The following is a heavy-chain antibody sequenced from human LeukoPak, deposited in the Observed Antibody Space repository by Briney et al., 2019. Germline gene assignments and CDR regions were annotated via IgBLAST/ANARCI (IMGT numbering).Heavy chain of an antibody. D-gene: IGHD1-26*01. CDR1: GYTFTSYY. CDR3: ERDGNSGSYQAAFDI. V-gene: IGHV1-2*02. Sequence: ASVKVSCKASGYTFTSYYMHWVRQAPGQGLEWVGWINPNSGGTNYADKFQGRVTMTRDTSISTAYMELSRLRSDDTAVYYCERDGNSGSYQAAFDIWGQGTMVTVSS. J-gene: IGHJ3*02. CDR2: INPNSGGT.